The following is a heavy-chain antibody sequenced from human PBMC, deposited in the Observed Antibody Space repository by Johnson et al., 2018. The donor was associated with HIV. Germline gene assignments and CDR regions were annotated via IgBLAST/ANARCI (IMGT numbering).Heavy chain of an antibody. V-gene: IGHV3-30*05. D-gene: IGHD3-22*01. CDR1: GFGFSRYV. Sequence: QVQLVESGGGVVQPGRSLRASCAASGFGFSRYVMHWVRQAPGKGLEWVAVISYDGSNKYYEDSVKGRFTISRDNSKNTLYLQMNSLRDEGTAVYYCARDRPIAPFDIWGQGTMVTVSS. CDR2: ISYDGSNK. J-gene: IGHJ3*02. CDR3: ARDRPIAPFDI.